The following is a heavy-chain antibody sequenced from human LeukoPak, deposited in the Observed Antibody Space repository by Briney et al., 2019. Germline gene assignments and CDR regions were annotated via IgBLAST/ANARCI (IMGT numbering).Heavy chain of an antibody. CDR2: IYHSGST. CDR3: ARMHYYDSSGYSFDY. V-gene: IGHV4-4*02. Sequence: SETLSLTCAVSGGSISSSNWWSWVRQPPGKGLEWIGQIYHSGSTNYNPSLESRVTISVDKSKNQFSLKLSSVTAADTAVYYCARMHYYDSSGYSFDYWGQGTLVTVSS. D-gene: IGHD3-22*01. CDR1: GGSISSSNW. J-gene: IGHJ4*02.